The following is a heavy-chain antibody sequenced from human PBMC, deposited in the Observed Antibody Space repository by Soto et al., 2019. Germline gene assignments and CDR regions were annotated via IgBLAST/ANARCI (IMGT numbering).Heavy chain of an antibody. CDR2: LSGSGYQT. CDR3: AKDRLTVFGVVVTFED. Sequence: EVQLLESGGGLVQPGGSLRLSCATAGFTFDSYAIHWVRRAPGKGLEWVSFLSGSGYQTYYADSVKGRLTISRDRSKNTVYLQMNSLRAEDTAVYFCAKDRLTVFGVVVTFEDWGRGALVTVAS. J-gene: IGHJ4*02. V-gene: IGHV3-23*01. D-gene: IGHD3-3*01. CDR1: GFTFDSYA.